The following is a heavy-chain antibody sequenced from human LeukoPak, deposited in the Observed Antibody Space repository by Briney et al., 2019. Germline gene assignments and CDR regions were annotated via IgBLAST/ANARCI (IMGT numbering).Heavy chain of an antibody. CDR1: GYTFTSYA. CDR2: INAGNGNT. Sequence: ASVKVSCKASGYTFTSYAMHWVRQAPGQRLKWMGWINAGNGNTKYSQKFQGRVTITRDTSASTAYMELSSLRSEDTAVYYCARGPGYSSGFNWFDPWGQGTLVTVSS. V-gene: IGHV1-3*01. CDR3: ARGPGYSSGFNWFDP. D-gene: IGHD6-19*01. J-gene: IGHJ5*02.